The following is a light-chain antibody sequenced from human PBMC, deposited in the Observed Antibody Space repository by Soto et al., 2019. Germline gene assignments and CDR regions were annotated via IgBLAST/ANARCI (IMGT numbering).Light chain of an antibody. CDR3: QQSYSTSFT. V-gene: IGKV1-39*01. J-gene: IGKJ3*01. Sequence: DIQMTQSPSSLSASIGDRVTITCRASQSISTYLNWYQQKPGKVPKLLIYTASSLQSGAPSRFSRGGSATDFTLTTSCLQPEGVATDYGQQSYSTSFTFGPGTKVDVK. CDR2: TAS. CDR1: QSISTY.